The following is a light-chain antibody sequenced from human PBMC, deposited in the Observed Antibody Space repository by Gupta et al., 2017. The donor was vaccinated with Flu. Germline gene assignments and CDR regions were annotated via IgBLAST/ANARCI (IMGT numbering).Light chain of an antibody. J-gene: IGLJ2*01. Sequence: GQTASITCSGDRLGNRYISWYHQKPGQSPVLVMVEGNRRPSGIPERFSGSTSGNTATLTISGTPTMDEGNYYCQAWDSSVAEVLFGGGTKLTVL. CDR2: EGN. V-gene: IGLV3-1*01. CDR1: RLGNRY. CDR3: QAWDSSVAEVL.